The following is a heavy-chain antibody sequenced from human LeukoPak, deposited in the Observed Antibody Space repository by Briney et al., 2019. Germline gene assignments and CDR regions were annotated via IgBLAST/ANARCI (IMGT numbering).Heavy chain of an antibody. Sequence: ASVKVSCKASGYGFTTYYMHWMRQAPGQGLEWMGTMNPRGGSTNYAQKFQGRVTMIRDPSTSTVYMELSSLRFEDTAVYYCARVDDYGGNSVGYWGQGTLVTVSS. CDR2: MNPRGGST. CDR1: GYGFTTYY. D-gene: IGHD4-23*01. V-gene: IGHV1-46*01. CDR3: ARVDDYGGNSVGY. J-gene: IGHJ4*02.